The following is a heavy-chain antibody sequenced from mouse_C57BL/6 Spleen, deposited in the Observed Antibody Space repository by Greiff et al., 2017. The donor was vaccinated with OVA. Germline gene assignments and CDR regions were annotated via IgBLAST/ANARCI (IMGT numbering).Heavy chain of an antibody. CDR1: GYSFTDYN. V-gene: IGHV1-39*01. D-gene: IGHD1-1*01. Sequence: VQLQQSGPELVKPGASVKISCTASGYSFTDYNMNWVKQSNGKSLEWIGVLNPNYGTTSYTQQFKGKATLTGDQSSSTAYMQLNSLTSEDSAVYYCAREGESTTVVHYAMDYWGQGTSVTVSS. J-gene: IGHJ4*01. CDR2: LNPNYGTT. CDR3: AREGESTTVVHYAMDY.